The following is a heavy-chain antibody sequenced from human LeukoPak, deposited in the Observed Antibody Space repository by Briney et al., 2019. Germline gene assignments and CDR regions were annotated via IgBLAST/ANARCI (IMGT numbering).Heavy chain of an antibody. CDR1: GGSFSGYY. CDR3: ARGRGNRGYFDY. V-gene: IGHV4-34*01. Sequence: SETLSLTCAVYGGSFSGYYWSWIRQPPGKGLEWIGEINHSGSTNYNPSLKSRVTISVDTSKNQFSLKLSSVTAADTAVYYCARGRGNRGYFDYWGRGTLVTVSS. CDR2: INHSGST. J-gene: IGHJ4*02. D-gene: IGHD3-10*01.